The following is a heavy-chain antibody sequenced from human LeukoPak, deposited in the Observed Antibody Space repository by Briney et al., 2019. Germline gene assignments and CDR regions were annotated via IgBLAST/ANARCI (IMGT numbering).Heavy chain of an antibody. J-gene: IGHJ4*02. CDR1: GFSFSDFW. CDR3: ASDRVLGSGSLDD. Sequence: GGSLRLSCAASGFSFSDFWMHWVRQTPGKGLVWVSRIRGDGYDTNYADSVEGRFTISRDNARHTLYLQMNSLRADDTAVYYCASDRVLGSGSLDDWGQGTLVTVSS. V-gene: IGHV3-74*01. CDR2: IRGDGYDT. D-gene: IGHD3-10*01.